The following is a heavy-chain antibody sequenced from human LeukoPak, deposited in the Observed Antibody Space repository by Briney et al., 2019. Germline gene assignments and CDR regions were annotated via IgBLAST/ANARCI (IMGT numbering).Heavy chain of an antibody. CDR2: VNSDGSST. J-gene: IGHJ4*02. Sequence: GGSLRLSCAASGFTFTSYSMNWVRQAPGKGLVWVSRVNSDGSSTSYADSVKGRFTISRDNAKNTLYLQMNSLRAEDTAVYYCARITNTFGGVMSVDYWGQGTLVTVSS. D-gene: IGHD3-16*01. V-gene: IGHV3-74*01. CDR1: GFTFTSYS. CDR3: ARITNTFGGVMSVDY.